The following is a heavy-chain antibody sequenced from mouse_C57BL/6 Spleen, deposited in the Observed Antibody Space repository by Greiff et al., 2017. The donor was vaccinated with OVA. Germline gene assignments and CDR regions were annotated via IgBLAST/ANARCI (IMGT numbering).Heavy chain of an antibody. D-gene: IGHD1-1*01. CDR1: GFTFSSYA. V-gene: IGHV5-4*01. Sequence: EVQLVESGGGLVKPGGSLKLSCAASGFTFSSYAMSWVRQTPEKRLEWVATISDGGSYTYYPDNVKGRFTISRDNAKNNLYLQMSHLKSEDTAMYYCARERGTTRAMDYWGQGTSVTVSS. CDR3: ARERGTTRAMDY. J-gene: IGHJ4*01. CDR2: ISDGGSYT.